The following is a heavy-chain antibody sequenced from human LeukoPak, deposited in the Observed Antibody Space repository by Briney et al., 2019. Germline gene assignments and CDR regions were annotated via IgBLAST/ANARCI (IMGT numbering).Heavy chain of an antibody. CDR2: IRYDGSNK. Sequence: GGSLRLSCAASGFTFSSYGMHWVRQAPGKGLEWVAFIRYDGSNKYYADSVKGRFTISRDNSKNTLYLQMNSLRAEDTAVYYCAKSQSWELHNFDYWGQGTLVTVSS. J-gene: IGHJ4*02. CDR1: GFTFSSYG. V-gene: IGHV3-30*02. D-gene: IGHD1-26*01. CDR3: AKSQSWELHNFDY.